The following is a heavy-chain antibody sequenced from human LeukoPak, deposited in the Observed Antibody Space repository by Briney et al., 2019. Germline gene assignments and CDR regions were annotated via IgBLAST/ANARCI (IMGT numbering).Heavy chain of an antibody. CDR2: INHSGGT. V-gene: IGHV4-34*01. CDR1: GGSFSGYY. Sequence: PSETLSLTCAVYGGSFSGYYWSWIRQPPGKGLEWIGEINHSGGTNYNPSLKSRVTISVDTSKNQFSLKLSSVTAADTAVYYCARGTMTTVTYYFGYWGQGTLVTVSS. CDR3: ARGTMTTVTYYFGY. D-gene: IGHD4-17*01. J-gene: IGHJ4*02.